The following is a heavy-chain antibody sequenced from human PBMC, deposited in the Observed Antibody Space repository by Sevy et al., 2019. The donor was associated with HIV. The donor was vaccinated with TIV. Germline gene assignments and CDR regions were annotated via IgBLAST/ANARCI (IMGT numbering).Heavy chain of an antibody. J-gene: IGHJ6*02. CDR2: ISGTAGNT. CDR3: ARETSLGYTRSHYYYAMDV. D-gene: IGHD3-16*02. V-gene: IGHV3-23*01. CDR1: EFTLSGNA. Sequence: GGSLRLSCAVSEFTLSGNAMIWVRQAPGKGLEWVSGISGTAGNTYYAHSVKGRSTIFRDNSKSTLYLQMNSQRAEDTAVYYCARETSLGYTRSHYYYAMDVWGQGTTVTVSS.